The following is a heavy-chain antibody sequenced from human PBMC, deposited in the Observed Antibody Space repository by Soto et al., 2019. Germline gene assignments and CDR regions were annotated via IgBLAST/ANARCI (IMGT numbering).Heavy chain of an antibody. V-gene: IGHV4-4*02. CDR1: GASISSTNW. J-gene: IGHJ4*02. D-gene: IGHD2-15*01. CDR2: IYHTGST. CDR3: ASLPPRIVVVVLPIPT. Sequence: QVQLQESGPRLVKPSGTLSLTCAVSGASISSTNWWTWVRQPPGKGLEWIGEIYHTGSTKYNPSLQIRVTISLDKSNNQSSLNLSSVTAADTAVYYCASLPPRIVVVVLPIPTWGQGTRVTVSS.